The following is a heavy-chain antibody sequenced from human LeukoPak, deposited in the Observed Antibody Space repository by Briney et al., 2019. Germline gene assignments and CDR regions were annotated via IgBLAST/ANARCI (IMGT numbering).Heavy chain of an antibody. CDR2: IYHSGST. Sequence: SETLSLTCTVSGYSISSGYYWGWIRQPPGKGLEWIGSIYHSGSTYYNPSLKSRVTISVDTSKNQFSLKLSSVTAADTAVYYCARVVGYYYYMDVWGKGTTVTVSS. CDR3: ARVVGYYYYMDV. J-gene: IGHJ6*03. CDR1: GYSISSGYY. D-gene: IGHD2-15*01. V-gene: IGHV4-38-2*02.